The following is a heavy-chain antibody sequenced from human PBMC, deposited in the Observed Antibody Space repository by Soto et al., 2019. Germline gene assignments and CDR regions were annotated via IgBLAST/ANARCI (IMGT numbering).Heavy chain of an antibody. Sequence: SETLSLTCAVYGGSFSGYYWSWIRQPPGKGLEWIGEINHSGSTNYNPSLKSRVTISVDTSKNQFSLKLSSVTAADTAVYYCARGDSSSGTHPFDYWGQGTLVTVSS. CDR3: ARGDSSSGTHPFDY. V-gene: IGHV4-34*01. CDR2: INHSGST. CDR1: GGSFSGYY. D-gene: IGHD6-13*01. J-gene: IGHJ4*02.